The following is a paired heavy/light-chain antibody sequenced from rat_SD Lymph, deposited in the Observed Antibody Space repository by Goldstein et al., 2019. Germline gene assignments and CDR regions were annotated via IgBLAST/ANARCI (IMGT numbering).Heavy chain of an antibody. CDR3: TRDSWGWFAY. V-gene: IGHV2S1*01. CDR1: GFSLTSYH. CDR2: IQSGGST. J-gene: IGHJ3*01. Sequence: QVQLKESGPGLVQTSQTLSLTCTVSGFSLTSYHVSWVRQPPGKGLEWMGRIQSGGSTYYNSALKSRLSISRDTSKSQVFLKMNSLQTEDTAIYYCTRDSWGWFAYWGQGTLVTVSS.
Light chain of an antibody. Sequence: DIVMTQTPSSQAVSAGEKVTMSCKSSQSLLYNENKKNYLAWYQQKPGQSPKLLIYWASTRESGVPDRFIGSGSGTDFTLTISSVQAEDLAVYYCQQYYNFPYTFGAGTKLELK. CDR3: QQYYNFPYT. CDR2: WAS. J-gene: IGKJ2-3*01. V-gene: IGKV8S4*01. CDR1: QSLLYNENKKNY.